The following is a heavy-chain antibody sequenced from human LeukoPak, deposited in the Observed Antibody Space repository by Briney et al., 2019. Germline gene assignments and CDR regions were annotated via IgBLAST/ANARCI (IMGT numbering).Heavy chain of an antibody. CDR3: ARVEMATTKDY. D-gene: IGHD5-24*01. V-gene: IGHV1-8*01. J-gene: IGHJ4*02. CDR1: GYTFTSYD. CDR2: MNPNSGNT. Sequence: ASVKVSCKASGYTFTSYDINWVRQATGQGLEWMGWMNPNSGNTGYAQKFQGRVTMTTDTSTTTAYMELRSLRSDDTAMYYCARVEMATTKDYWGQGTLVTVSS.